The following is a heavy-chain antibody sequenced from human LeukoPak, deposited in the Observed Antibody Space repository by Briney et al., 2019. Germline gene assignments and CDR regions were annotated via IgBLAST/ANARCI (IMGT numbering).Heavy chain of an antibody. CDR3: ARDGDGRGEDFDY. Sequence: GGSLRLSCAASGFTFSDYAMSWVRQAPGKGLEWVANIKEDGSKKNHLDSVKGRFTISRDNAKNFLYLQMNSLRVEDTALYYCARDGDGRGEDFDYWGQGVLVTVSS. V-gene: IGHV3-7*01. D-gene: IGHD4-17*01. CDR2: IKEDGSKK. CDR1: GFTFSDYA. J-gene: IGHJ4*02.